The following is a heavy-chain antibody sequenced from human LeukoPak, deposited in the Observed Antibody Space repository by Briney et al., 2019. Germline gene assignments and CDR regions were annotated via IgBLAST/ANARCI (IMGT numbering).Heavy chain of an antibody. Sequence: GGSLRLSCAASGFTFSNYSINWVRQAPGKGLEWVSSISSASSYIYYADSVEGRFTISRDNAKNSLYLQMNSLRAEDTAVYYCARDTIWFFDYWGQGTLVTVSS. CDR3: ARDTIWFFDY. CDR2: ISSASSYI. J-gene: IGHJ4*02. D-gene: IGHD2-2*01. CDR1: GFTFSNYS. V-gene: IGHV3-21*01.